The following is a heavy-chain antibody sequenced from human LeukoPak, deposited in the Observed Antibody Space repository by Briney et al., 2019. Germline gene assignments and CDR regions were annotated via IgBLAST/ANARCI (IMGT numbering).Heavy chain of an antibody. CDR1: GFTFYDYA. CDR3: AKGPVRGSYRYGYFDY. J-gene: IGHJ4*02. CDR2: ISWDGGST. D-gene: IGHD3-16*02. V-gene: IGHV3-43D*03. Sequence: GGSLRLSCAASGFTFYDYAMHWVRQAPGKGLGWVSLISWDGGSTYYADSVKGRFTISRDNSKNSLYVHMNGLRGEDTAMYYCAKGPVRGSYRYGYFDYWGQGTLVTVSS.